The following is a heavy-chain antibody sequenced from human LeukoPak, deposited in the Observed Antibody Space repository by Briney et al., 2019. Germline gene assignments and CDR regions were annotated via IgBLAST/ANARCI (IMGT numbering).Heavy chain of an antibody. J-gene: IGHJ4*02. CDR1: GFTFSSYS. Sequence: GGSLRLSCAASGFTFSSYSMNWVRQAPGKGLEWVSYISTSSGTIYYADSVKGRFTISRDNAKNSLYLQMNSLRDEDTAVYYCARTLTGMAVAGRKGFDYWGQGTLVTVSS. CDR3: ARTLTGMAVAGRKGFDY. V-gene: IGHV3-48*02. D-gene: IGHD6-19*01. CDR2: ISTSSGTI.